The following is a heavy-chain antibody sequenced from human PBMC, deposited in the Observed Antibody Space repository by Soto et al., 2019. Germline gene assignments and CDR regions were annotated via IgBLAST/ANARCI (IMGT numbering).Heavy chain of an antibody. CDR2: IIPILGIA. CDR3: ASRGDWNESWFDP. V-gene: IGHV1-69*02. J-gene: IGHJ5*02. CDR1: GGTFSSYT. Sequence: SVKVSCKASGGTFSSYTISWVRQAPGQGLEWMGRIIPILGIANYAQKFQGRVTITADKSTSTAYMELSSLRSEDTAVYYCASRGDWNESWFDPWGQGTLVTVSS. D-gene: IGHD1-1*01.